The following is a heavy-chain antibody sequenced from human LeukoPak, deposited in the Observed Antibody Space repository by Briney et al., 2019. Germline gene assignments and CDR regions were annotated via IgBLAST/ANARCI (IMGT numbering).Heavy chain of an antibody. CDR2: ISSSSSYI. V-gene: IGHV3-21*01. D-gene: IGHD3-22*01. J-gene: IGHJ4*02. CDR3: AREIKYYYDSSGYLRFDY. CDR1: GFTFSSYS. Sequence: GGSLRLSCAASGFTFSSYSMNWVRQAPGKGLEWVSSISSSSSYIYYADSVKGRFTISRANAKNSLYLQMNSLRAEDTAVYYCAREIKYYYDSSGYLRFDYWGQGTLVTVSS.